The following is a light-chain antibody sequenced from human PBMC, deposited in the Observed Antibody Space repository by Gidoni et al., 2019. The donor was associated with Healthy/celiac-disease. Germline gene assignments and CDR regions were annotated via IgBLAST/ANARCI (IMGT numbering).Light chain of an antibody. CDR2: KAS. CDR3: QQYNSYSGYT. J-gene: IGKJ2*01. V-gene: IGKV1-5*03. CDR1: QSISSW. Sequence: DIQMTQSPSTLSASVGDRVTITCRASQSISSWLAWYQQKPGKAPKLLIYKASSLESGVPSRFSGSVSGTEFTLTISSLQPDDFATYYCQQYNSYSGYTFGQGTKLEIK.